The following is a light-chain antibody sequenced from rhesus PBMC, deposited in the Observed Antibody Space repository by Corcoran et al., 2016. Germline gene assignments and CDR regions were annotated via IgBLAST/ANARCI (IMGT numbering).Light chain of an antibody. V-gene: IGKV3-10*01. CDR1: QSVSSY. Sequence: QVILTQSPATLSLSPGERATLSCRASQSVSSYLAWYQQKPGQAPRLLNYGVSSRATGISDRFRGSGCGTDLTLAISSLEPEDVGVYHCYQHSSGYSFGQGTKVEIK. CDR3: YQHSSGYS. J-gene: IGKJ2*01. CDR2: GVS.